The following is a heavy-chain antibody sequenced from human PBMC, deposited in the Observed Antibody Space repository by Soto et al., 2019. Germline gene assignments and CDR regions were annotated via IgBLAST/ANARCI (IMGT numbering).Heavy chain of an antibody. V-gene: IGHV3-30*03. J-gene: IGHJ4*02. Sequence: QIHLVESGGDVVQPGRSLRLSCAASGFNFGFFGMHWVRQAPGKGLEWVAFISGDGINTHYADSVRGRFTLSRDYSKKTMYLQMDTLREDDTALYYCARGNLSFDFDSWGQGTLGTVAS. D-gene: IGHD3-10*01. CDR1: GFNFGFFG. CDR2: ISGDGINT. CDR3: ARGNLSFDFDS.